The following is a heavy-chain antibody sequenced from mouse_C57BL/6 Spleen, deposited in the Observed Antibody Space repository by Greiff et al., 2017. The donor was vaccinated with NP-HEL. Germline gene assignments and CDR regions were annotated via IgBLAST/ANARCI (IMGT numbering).Heavy chain of an antibody. Sequence: QVQLQQSGAELVRPGASVTLSCKASGYTFTDYEMHWVKQTPVHGLEWIGAIDPETGGTAYNQKFKGKAILTADKSSSTAYMELRSLTSEDSAVYYCTRGYYAYFDSWGQGTTLTVSS. V-gene: IGHV1-15*01. CDR3: TRGYYAYFDS. J-gene: IGHJ2*01. CDR1: GYTFTDYE. CDR2: IDPETGGT. D-gene: IGHD1-1*01.